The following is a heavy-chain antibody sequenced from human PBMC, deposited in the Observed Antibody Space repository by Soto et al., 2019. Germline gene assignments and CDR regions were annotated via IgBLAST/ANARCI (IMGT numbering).Heavy chain of an antibody. V-gene: IGHV1-18*04. Sequence: QVQLVQSGAEVKKTGASVKVSCKASGFTFTSYGFTWVRQAPGQGLEWLGWISAFTGKTNYAQRLQGRLTMTRDTSTNPAYMEVRSLGSDDTAVYYCARDRESRGGYPFDHWGQGTLVTVSS. D-gene: IGHD3-22*01. CDR1: GFTFTSYG. J-gene: IGHJ4*02. CDR2: ISAFTGKT. CDR3: ARDRESRGGYPFDH.